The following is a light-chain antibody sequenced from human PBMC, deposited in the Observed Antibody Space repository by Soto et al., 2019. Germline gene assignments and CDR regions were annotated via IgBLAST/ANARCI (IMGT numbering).Light chain of an antibody. Sequence: DIQMTQSPSYLSASVGDRVTITCRATQDISNYLAWYQQKPGKVPNLLIYAASTLQSGVPSRFSGSGSGTDFTLTISSLQPEDVATYYCQKYNSAPPWTFGQGTKVEI. J-gene: IGKJ1*01. CDR3: QKYNSAPPWT. CDR2: AAS. CDR1: QDISNY. V-gene: IGKV1-27*01.